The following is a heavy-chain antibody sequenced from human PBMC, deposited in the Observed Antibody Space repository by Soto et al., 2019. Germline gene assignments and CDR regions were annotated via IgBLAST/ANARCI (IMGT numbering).Heavy chain of an antibody. CDR1: GFIFSSYA. J-gene: IGHJ4*02. Sequence: ESVGGVVQPGRSLRLSCAASGFIFSSYAMHWVRQAPGKGLEWVAVISYDGSEKYYADSVKGRFTISRDNSKNTLNLQMNSLRADDTAVYYCAKALGELSPESYDYWGQGTLITVSS. CDR2: ISYDGSEK. D-gene: IGHD3-16*02. V-gene: IGHV3-30*18. CDR3: AKALGELSPESYDY.